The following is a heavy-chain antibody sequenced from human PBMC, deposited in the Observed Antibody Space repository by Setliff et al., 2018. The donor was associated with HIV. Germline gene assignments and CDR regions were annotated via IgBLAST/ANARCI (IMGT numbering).Heavy chain of an antibody. V-gene: IGHV3-48*01. D-gene: IGHD5-18*01. J-gene: IGHJ4*02. Sequence: TGGSLRLSCAASGFTFSSYSMNWVRQAPGKGLEWVSYITGYNSTIDYADSVKGRFTISRGNAKKSLYLQMNSLRAEDTAVYYCARTRGYSYGYSDYWGQGTLVTVSS. CDR3: ARTRGYSYGYSDY. CDR1: GFTFSSYS. CDR2: ITGYNSTI.